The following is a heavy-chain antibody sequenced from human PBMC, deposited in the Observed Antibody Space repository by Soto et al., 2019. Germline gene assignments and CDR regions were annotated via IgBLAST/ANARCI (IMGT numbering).Heavy chain of an antibody. V-gene: IGHV1-8*01. CDR2: MNPNSGNT. Sequence: ASVKVSCKASGYTFTSYDINWVRQATGQGLEWMGWMNPNSGNTGYAQKFQGRVTMTRNTSISTAYMELSSPGSEDTAVYYCARGATYYDFWSGYSWFDPWGQGTLVTVSS. D-gene: IGHD3-3*01. CDR1: GYTFTSYD. CDR3: ARGATYYDFWSGYSWFDP. J-gene: IGHJ5*02.